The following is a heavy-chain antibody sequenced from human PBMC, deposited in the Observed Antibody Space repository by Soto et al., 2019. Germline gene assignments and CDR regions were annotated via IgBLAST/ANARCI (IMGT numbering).Heavy chain of an antibody. CDR3: ARDPYVLRFLEWLPVHPAEYFQH. D-gene: IGHD3-3*01. J-gene: IGHJ1*01. Sequence: GASVKVSCKASGYTFTSYGISWVRQAPGQGFEWMGWISAYNGNTNYAQKLQGRVTMTTDTSTSTAYMELRSLRSDDTAVYYCARDPYVLRFLEWLPVHPAEYFQHWGQGTLVTVSS. CDR2: ISAYNGNT. V-gene: IGHV1-18*01. CDR1: GYTFTSYG.